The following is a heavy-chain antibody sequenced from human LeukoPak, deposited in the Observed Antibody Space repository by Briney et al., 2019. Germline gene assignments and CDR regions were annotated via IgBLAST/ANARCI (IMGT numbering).Heavy chain of an antibody. V-gene: IGHV3-48*01. J-gene: IGHJ6*04. CDR3: AELGITMVGGV. D-gene: IGHD3-10*02. CDR2: ISSDSSNI. CDR1: GFTFISYS. Sequence: QPGGSLRLSCAVSGFTFISYSMNWVRQAPGKGLEWVSYISSDSSNIYYADSVNGRFTISRDNAKNSLYLQMNSLRAEDTAVYYCAELGITMVGGVWGKGTTVTISS.